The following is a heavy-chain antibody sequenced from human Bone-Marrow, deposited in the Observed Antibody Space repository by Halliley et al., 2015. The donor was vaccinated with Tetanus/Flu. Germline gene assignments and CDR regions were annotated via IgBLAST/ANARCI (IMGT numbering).Heavy chain of an antibody. Sequence: KGLEWVANINENGGQKNYVDSVKGRFTISRDNAKKSLYLQMNSLRTEDTAMYYCARSIGQEGYWGQGTLVTVSS. CDR2: INENGGQK. J-gene: IGHJ4*02. D-gene: IGHD6-6*01. V-gene: IGHV3-7*03. CDR3: ARSIGQEGY.